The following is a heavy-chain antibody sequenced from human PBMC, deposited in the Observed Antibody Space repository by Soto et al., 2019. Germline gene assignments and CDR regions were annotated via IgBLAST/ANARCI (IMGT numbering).Heavy chain of an antibody. V-gene: IGHV4-59*01. CDR3: ARDAGGRGNGAFDI. J-gene: IGHJ3*02. Sequence: SETQSLTCTVSGGSISTYYWSWMRQPPGKGLEWIGYIYYSGSTNSNPSLKSRVTISEDTSKNQLSLKLSSVTAADTAVYYCARDAGGRGNGAFDIWGQGTMVTVSS. CDR1: GGSISTYY. CDR2: IYYSGST. D-gene: IGHD3-16*01.